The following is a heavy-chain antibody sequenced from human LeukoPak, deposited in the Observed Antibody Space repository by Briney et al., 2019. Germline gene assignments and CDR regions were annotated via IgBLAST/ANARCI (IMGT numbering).Heavy chain of an antibody. CDR1: GYTFTSYD. Sequence: ASVKVSCKASGYTFTSYDINWVRQATGQGLEWMGWRNPNSGNTGYAQKFQGRVTMTRNTSISTAYMELSSLRSEDTAVYYCARGHPIGYSYQRDFDYWGQATLVPVSS. V-gene: IGHV1-8*01. J-gene: IGHJ4*02. CDR3: ARGHPIGYSYQRDFDY. D-gene: IGHD5-18*01. CDR2: RNPNSGNT.